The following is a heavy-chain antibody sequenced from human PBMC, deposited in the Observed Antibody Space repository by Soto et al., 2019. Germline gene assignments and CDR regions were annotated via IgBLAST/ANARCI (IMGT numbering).Heavy chain of an antibody. CDR1: GGSISSYY. J-gene: IGHJ3*02. Sequence: SETLSLTCTVSGGSISSYYWSWIRQPPGKGLEWIGYIYYSGSTNYNPSLKSRVTISVDTSKNQFSLKLSSVTAADTAVYYCARAGNIVATIIGPDRRIDAFDIWGQGTMVTVSS. CDR3: ARAGNIVATIIGPDRRIDAFDI. CDR2: IYYSGST. D-gene: IGHD5-12*01. V-gene: IGHV4-59*01.